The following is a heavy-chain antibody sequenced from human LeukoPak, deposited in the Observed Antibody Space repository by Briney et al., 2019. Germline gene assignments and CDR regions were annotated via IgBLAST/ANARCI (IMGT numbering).Heavy chain of an antibody. D-gene: IGHD3-22*01. CDR2: ISGSGGST. V-gene: IGHV3-23*01. CDR3: AKFFHDSSGEFQH. Sequence: GGSLRLSCVASGFTFSTYNMNWVRQAPGKGLEWVSAISGSGGSTYYADSVKGRFTISRDNSKNTLYLQMNSLRAEDTAVYYCAKFFHDSSGEFQHWGQGTLVTVSS. CDR1: GFTFSTYN. J-gene: IGHJ1*01.